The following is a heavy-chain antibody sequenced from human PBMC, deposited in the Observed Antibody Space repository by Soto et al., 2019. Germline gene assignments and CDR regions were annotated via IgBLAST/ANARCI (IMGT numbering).Heavy chain of an antibody. Sequence: QVQLVESGGDVVQPGRSLRLSCAASGFTFSSYAMHWVRQAPGKELEWVALISNDGRNKYYADSVKGRFTISRDNSKNTLFQQMNSLRPEDTALYYCARKRDYGDYDYWGQGTLVTVSS. CDR3: ARKRDYGDYDY. D-gene: IGHD4-17*01. CDR1: GFTFSSYA. J-gene: IGHJ4*02. V-gene: IGHV3-30*04. CDR2: ISNDGRNK.